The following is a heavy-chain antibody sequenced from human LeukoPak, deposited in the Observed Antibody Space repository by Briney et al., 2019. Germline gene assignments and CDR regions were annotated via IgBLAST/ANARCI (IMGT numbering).Heavy chain of an antibody. CDR1: GGTFSSYA. CDR2: IIPIFGTA. D-gene: IGHD6-13*01. J-gene: IGHJ4*02. Sequence: ASVKVSCKASGGTFSSYAISWVRQAPGQGLEWMGGIIPIFGTANYAQKFQGRVTITADKSTSTAYMELSSLRSEDTAVYYCARKRAGVYFDYWGQGTLVTVSS. CDR3: ARKRAGVYFDY. V-gene: IGHV1-69*06.